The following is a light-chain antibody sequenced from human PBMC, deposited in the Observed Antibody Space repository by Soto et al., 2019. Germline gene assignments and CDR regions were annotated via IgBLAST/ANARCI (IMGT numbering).Light chain of an antibody. J-gene: IGKJ4*01. CDR3: QQRYSWTPT. CDR2: GPS. V-gene: IGKV3-11*01. CDR1: QSVSTY. Sequence: EIVLTQSPATLSLSPGERATLSCRASQSVSTYLAWYQQKPGQAPRLLIYGPSTMATGIPARFSGSGSGTDFTLTISSLQAEDFAVYYCQQRYSWTPTFGRGTKVDIK.